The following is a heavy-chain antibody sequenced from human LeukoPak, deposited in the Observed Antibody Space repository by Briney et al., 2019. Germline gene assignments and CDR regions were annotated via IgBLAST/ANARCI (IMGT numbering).Heavy chain of an antibody. D-gene: IGHD2-2*01. Sequence: GSLRLSCAASGFTFTNYAMSWVRQAPGKGLEWLGFIFYSGSTNYNPSLKSRVTISVDTSKNQFSLKVISVTAADTAVYYCARVAMTATSPLHYYYAMDVWGQGTTVTVSS. V-gene: IGHV4-59*01. J-gene: IGHJ6*02. CDR3: ARVAMTATSPLHYYYAMDV. CDR1: GFTFTNYA. CDR2: IFYSGST.